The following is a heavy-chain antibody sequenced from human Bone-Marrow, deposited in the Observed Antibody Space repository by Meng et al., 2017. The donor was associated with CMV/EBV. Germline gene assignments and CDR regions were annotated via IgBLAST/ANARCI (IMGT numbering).Heavy chain of an antibody. CDR3: AKGRYYYGMDV. CDR2: ISGSGGST. CDR1: GFTFSSYA. J-gene: IGHJ6*02. V-gene: IGHV3-23*01. Sequence: GESLKISCAASGFTFSSYAMSWVRQAPGKGLEWVSAISGSGGSTYYADSVKGRFTISRDNSKNSLYLQMNSLRTEDTALYYCAKGRYYYGMDVWGQGTTVTVSS.